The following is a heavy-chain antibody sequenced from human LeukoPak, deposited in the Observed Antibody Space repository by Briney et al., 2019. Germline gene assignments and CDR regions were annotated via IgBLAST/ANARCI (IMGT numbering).Heavy chain of an antibody. CDR1: GFIFRNYA. V-gene: IGHV3-23*01. CDR3: AKESGALGAPLYDY. Sequence: GGSLRLSCGASGFIFRNYAMSWVRQAPGEGLEWVSGISDNGGGRYYADSVKGRFTISRDSSKNMLYLQMNSLRAEDTAVYYCAKESGALGAPLYDYWGRGILVTASS. CDR2: ISDNGGGR. D-gene: IGHD4/OR15-4a*01. J-gene: IGHJ4*02.